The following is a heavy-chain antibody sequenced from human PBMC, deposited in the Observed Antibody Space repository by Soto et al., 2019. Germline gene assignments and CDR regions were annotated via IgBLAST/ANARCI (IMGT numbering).Heavy chain of an antibody. CDR2: IYYSGRT. Sequence: QVQLQESGPGLVKPSETLSLTCTVSGGSISSYYWSWIRQPPGKGLEWIGYIYYSGRTSYNPSLKSRVTISADTCKNHLYPGLSSVTAADPAVYYRASRTGGRFAFFDYWGQGTLVTVSS. CDR3: ASRTGGRFAFFDY. J-gene: IGHJ4*02. CDR1: GGSISSYY. D-gene: IGHD2-8*02. V-gene: IGHV4-59*01.